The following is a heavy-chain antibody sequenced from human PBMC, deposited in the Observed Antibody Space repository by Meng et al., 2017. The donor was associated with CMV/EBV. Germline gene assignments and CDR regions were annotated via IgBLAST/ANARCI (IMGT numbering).Heavy chain of an antibody. CDR1: GYTFTGYY. CDR3: ARRITMVRGVIKVGYYYGMDV. Sequence: ASVKVSCKASGYTFTGYYMHWVRQAPGQGPEWMGWINPNSGGANYAQKFQGRVTMTRDTSISTAYMELSRLRSDDTAVYYCARRITMVRGVIKVGYYYGMDVWGQGTTVTGLL. J-gene: IGHJ6*02. D-gene: IGHD3-10*01. V-gene: IGHV1-2*02. CDR2: INPNSGGA.